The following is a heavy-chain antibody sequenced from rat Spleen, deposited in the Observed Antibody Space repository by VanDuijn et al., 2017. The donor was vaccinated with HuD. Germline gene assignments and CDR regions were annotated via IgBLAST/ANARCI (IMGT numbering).Heavy chain of an antibody. D-gene: IGHD4-6*01. Sequence: EVQLVESGGGLVRPGRSLKLSCAASGFTFSDYNMAWVRQAPTKGLEWVATISFDGISTYYRDSVKGRFTVSRDNAKSTLYLQMDSLRSEDTATYYCARHWGYWGQGVMVTVSS. CDR2: ISFDGIST. V-gene: IGHV5-29*01. J-gene: IGHJ2*01. CDR1: GFTFSDYN. CDR3: ARHWGY.